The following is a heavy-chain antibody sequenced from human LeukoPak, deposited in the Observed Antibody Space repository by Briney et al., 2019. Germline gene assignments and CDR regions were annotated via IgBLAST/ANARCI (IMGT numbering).Heavy chain of an antibody. CDR3: AKARVFGSYYYDSSGLAKTPDY. V-gene: IGHV3-11*01. Sequence: PGGSLRLSCAASGFTFSDYNMRWIRQAPGKGLEWVSSISRSGSTKYYADSVKGRFTISRDNAKNSLFLQMNSLRAEDTAVYYCAKARVFGSYYYDSSGLAKTPDYWGQGTLVTVSS. J-gene: IGHJ4*02. D-gene: IGHD3-22*01. CDR2: ISRSGSTK. CDR1: GFTFSDYN.